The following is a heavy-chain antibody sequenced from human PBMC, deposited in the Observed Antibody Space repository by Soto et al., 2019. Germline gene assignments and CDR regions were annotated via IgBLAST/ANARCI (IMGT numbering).Heavy chain of an antibody. Sequence: SETLSLTCTVSGGSISSSSYYWGWIRQPPGKGLEWIGSIYYSGSTYYNPSLKSRVTISVDTSKNQFSLKLSSVTAADTAVHYCARTYSSSWSPFEYWGQGTLVTVS. V-gene: IGHV4-39*07. CDR2: IYYSGST. CDR1: GGSISSSSYY. CDR3: ARTYSSSWSPFEY. D-gene: IGHD6-13*01. J-gene: IGHJ4*02.